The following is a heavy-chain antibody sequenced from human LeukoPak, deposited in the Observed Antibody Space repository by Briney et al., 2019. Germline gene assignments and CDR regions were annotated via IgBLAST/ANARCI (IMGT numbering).Heavy chain of an antibody. D-gene: IGHD2-2*01. CDR3: AREYCSSTSCSVYYYYYIDV. CDR2: ISSDGSNK. J-gene: IGHJ6*03. V-gene: IGHV3-30-3*01. CDR1: GFTFSSYA. Sequence: GGSLRLSCAASGFTFSSYAMHWVRQAPGKGLEWVAVISSDGSNKYYADSVKGRFTISRDNSKNTLYLQMNSLRAEDTAVYYCAREYCSSTSCSVYYYYYIDVWGKGTTVTVSS.